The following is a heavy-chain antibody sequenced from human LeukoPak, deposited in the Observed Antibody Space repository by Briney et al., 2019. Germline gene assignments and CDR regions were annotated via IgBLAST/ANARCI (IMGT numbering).Heavy chain of an antibody. CDR2: IKQDGSEK. CDR1: GFTFSSYW. V-gene: IGHV3-7*03. CDR3: GRGQTTVTN. D-gene: IGHD4-17*01. J-gene: IGHJ4*02. Sequence: GGSLRLSCAASGFTFSSYWMSWVRQAPGKGLEWVANIKQDGSEKYYVDSVKGRFTISRDNAKNPLYLQMNSLRAEDTAVCFCGRGQTTVTNWGQGTLVTVSS.